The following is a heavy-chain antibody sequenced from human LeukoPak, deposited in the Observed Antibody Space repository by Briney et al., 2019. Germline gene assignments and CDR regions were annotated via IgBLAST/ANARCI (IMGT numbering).Heavy chain of an antibody. Sequence: ASVKVSCKASGYTFTSYDINWVRQATGQGLEWMGWMNPNSGNTDYAQKFQGRFTITINTSISTAYMELSSLRSEDTAVYYCARGDCSSTSCYNWFDPWGQGTLVTVSS. CDR2: MNPNSGNT. D-gene: IGHD2-2*01. CDR3: ARGDCSSTSCYNWFDP. J-gene: IGHJ5*02. CDR1: GYTFTSYD. V-gene: IGHV1-8*03.